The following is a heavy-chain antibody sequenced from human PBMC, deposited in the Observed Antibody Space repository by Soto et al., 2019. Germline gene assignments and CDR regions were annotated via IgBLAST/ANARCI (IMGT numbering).Heavy chain of an antibody. V-gene: IGHV4-30-4*08. CDR3: ARGQVVAAQH. J-gene: IGHJ4*02. CDR1: GGSITTIDYY. Sequence: SETLSLTCTVSGGSITTIDYYWTWIRQLPGEGLEWIAYIHHAGPTYYNPSLQSRITISVDRSKNQFSLKLSSVTAADTAVYYCARGQVVAAQHWGQGTLVTVSS. D-gene: IGHD2-15*01. CDR2: IHHAGPT.